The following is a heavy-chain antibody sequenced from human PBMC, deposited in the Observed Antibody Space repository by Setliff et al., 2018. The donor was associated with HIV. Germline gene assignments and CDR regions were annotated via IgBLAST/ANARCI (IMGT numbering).Heavy chain of an antibody. V-gene: IGHV4-34*01. J-gene: IGHJ4*02. CDR1: GGSFSGYY. CDR2: INHSGST. Sequence: LSLTCAVYGGSFSGYYWSWIRQPPGKGLEWIGEINHSGSTNYNPSLKSRVTMSVDTSKNQFSLKLNSLIAADTAVYFCARGGPDYYDYPYFDSWGQGTLVTVSS. D-gene: IGHD3-22*01. CDR3: ARGGPDYYDYPYFDS.